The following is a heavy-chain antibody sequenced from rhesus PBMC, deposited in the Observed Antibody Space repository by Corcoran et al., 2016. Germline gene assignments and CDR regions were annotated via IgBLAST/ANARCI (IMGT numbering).Heavy chain of an antibody. Sequence: QVTLKESGPALVKPTQTLTLTCTFSGFSLSTSGMGVGWLRQPPGKTLEWLAHIYWDDDKRYRTSLKSRLTISKDTSKNQVVLTMTNMDPVDTATYYCARSSPGGITIFGVVITGSLDVWGRGVLVTVSS. CDR2: IYWDDDK. V-gene: IGHV2-1*01. D-gene: IGHD3-3*01. CDR1: GFSLSTSGMG. J-gene: IGHJ5-2*02. CDR3: ARSSPGGITIFGVVITGSLDV.